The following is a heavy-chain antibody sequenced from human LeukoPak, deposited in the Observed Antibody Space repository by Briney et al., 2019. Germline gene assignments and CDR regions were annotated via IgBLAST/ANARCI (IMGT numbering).Heavy chain of an antibody. J-gene: IGHJ5*02. D-gene: IGHD5-24*01. CDR1: GGTFSSYA. CDR2: IIPILGIA. CDR3: ARDIRDGYNPFDP. V-gene: IGHV1-69*04. Sequence: ASVKVSCKASGGTFSSYAISWVRQAPGQGLEWMGRIIPILGIANYAQKFQGRVTITADKSTSTAYMELSSLRSEDAAVYYCARDIRDGYNPFDPWGQGTLVTVSS.